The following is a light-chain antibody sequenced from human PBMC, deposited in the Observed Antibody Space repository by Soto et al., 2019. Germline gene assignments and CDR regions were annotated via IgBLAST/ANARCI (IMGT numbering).Light chain of an antibody. J-gene: IGLJ1*01. V-gene: IGLV1-44*01. CDR1: SGSIASNY. CDR2: SNS. Sequence: LTQPHSVSESPGKTVTISCTRSSGSIASNYVQWYQQLPGTAPKLLIYSNSQRPSGVPDRFSGSKSGTSASLAISGLQSEDEADYYCAAWDDSLKGYVFGTGTKLTVL. CDR3: AAWDDSLKGYV.